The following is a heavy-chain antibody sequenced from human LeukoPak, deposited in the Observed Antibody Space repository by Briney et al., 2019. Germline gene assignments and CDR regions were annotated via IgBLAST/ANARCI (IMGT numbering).Heavy chain of an antibody. D-gene: IGHD6-13*01. V-gene: IGHV3-48*02. CDR3: ARAAYSSSPDY. Sequence: GGSLRLSCAASGFTFSGYSMTWVRQAPGRGLEWVSYISPYSSTMYYADPVKGRFTISRDNAKNSLSLQMNSLRDEDTAVYYCARAAYSSSPDYWGQGSLVTVSS. J-gene: IGHJ4*02. CDR1: GFTFSGYS. CDR2: ISPYSSTM.